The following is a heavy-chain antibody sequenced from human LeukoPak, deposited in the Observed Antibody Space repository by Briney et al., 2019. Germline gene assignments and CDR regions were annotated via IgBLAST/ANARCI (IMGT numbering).Heavy chain of an antibody. CDR3: ATSWGYCSGGSCYAFDI. J-gene: IGHJ3*02. Sequence: GGSLRLSCAASGFTFSSYAMHWVRQAPGKGLEWVAVISYDGSNKYYADSVKGRFTISRDNSKNTLYLQMNSLRAEDTAVYYCATSWGYCSGGSCYAFDIWGQGTMVTVSS. CDR2: ISYDGSNK. D-gene: IGHD2-15*01. CDR1: GFTFSSYA. V-gene: IGHV3-30*04.